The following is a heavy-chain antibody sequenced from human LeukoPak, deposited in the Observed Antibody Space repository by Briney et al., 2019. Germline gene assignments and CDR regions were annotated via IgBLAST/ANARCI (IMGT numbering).Heavy chain of an antibody. CDR3: AIDLFSCSSTSCYVY. CDR1: GFTFSSSW. V-gene: IGHV3-7*01. CDR2: IIQDGSAQ. D-gene: IGHD2-2*01. Sequence: GGCLRLSCAASGFTFSSSWMSWVSQAPGKGLECVANIIQDGSAQYYVDSVKGRFTISRDNADNSLYLQMNSLRAEDTAVYYCAIDLFSCSSTSCYVYWGRGTLVTVSS. J-gene: IGHJ4*02.